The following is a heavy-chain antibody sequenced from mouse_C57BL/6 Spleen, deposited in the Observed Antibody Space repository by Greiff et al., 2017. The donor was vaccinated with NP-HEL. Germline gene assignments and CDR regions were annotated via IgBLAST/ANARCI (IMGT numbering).Heavy chain of an antibody. D-gene: IGHD2-4*01. CDR2: IRSKSNNYAT. V-gene: IGHV10-1*01. CDR3: VGIYYDYSYYAMDY. J-gene: IGHJ4*01. Sequence: EVQLVESGGGLVQPKGSLKLSCAASGFSFNTYAMNWVRQAPGKGLEWVARIRSKSNNYATYYADSVKDRFTISRDDSESMLYLQMNNLKTEDTAMYYCVGIYYDYSYYAMDYWGQGTSVTVSS. CDR1: GFSFNTYA.